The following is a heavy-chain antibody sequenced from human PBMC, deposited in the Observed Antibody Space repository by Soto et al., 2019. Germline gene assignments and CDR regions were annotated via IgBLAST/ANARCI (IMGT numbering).Heavy chain of an antibody. CDR2: IIPIFGTA. Sequence: QVQLVQSGAEVKKPGSSVKVSCKASGGTFSSYAISWVRQAPAQGLEWMGGIIPIFGTANYAQKFQGRVTITADESTSTAYMELSSLRSEDTAVYYCASSPNYYDSSGYNFQHWGQGTLVTVSS. V-gene: IGHV1-69*12. J-gene: IGHJ1*01. D-gene: IGHD3-22*01. CDR3: ASSPNYYDSSGYNFQH. CDR1: GGTFSSYA.